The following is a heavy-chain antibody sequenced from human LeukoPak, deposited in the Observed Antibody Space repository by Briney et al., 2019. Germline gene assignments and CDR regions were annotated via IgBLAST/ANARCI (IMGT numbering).Heavy chain of an antibody. CDR3: ARGLGRGTADY. Sequence: GGSLRLSCAASGFTFSSYAMSWVRQAPGKGLEWVANIDQPGSQHYSVESVRGRFTISRDNAKNSLFLQLNSLRVEDTAVYYCARGLGRGTADYWGQGTLVTVSS. D-gene: IGHD3-10*01. CDR2: IDQPGSQH. CDR1: GFTFSSYA. V-gene: IGHV3-7*01. J-gene: IGHJ4*02.